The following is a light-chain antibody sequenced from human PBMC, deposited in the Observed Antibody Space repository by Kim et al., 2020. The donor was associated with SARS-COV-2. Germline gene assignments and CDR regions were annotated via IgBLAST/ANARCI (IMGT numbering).Light chain of an antibody. CDR2: GKN. CDR1: SLRSYY. V-gene: IGLV3-19*01. J-gene: IGLJ1*01. CDR3: NSRDISGNHRYV. Sequence: SSELTQDPAVSVALGQTVRITCQGDSLRSYYANWYQQKPGQAPVLVIYGKNNRPSGIPDRFSGSSSGNTASLTITGAQAEDEADYYCNSRDISGNHRYVFGTGTKVTVL.